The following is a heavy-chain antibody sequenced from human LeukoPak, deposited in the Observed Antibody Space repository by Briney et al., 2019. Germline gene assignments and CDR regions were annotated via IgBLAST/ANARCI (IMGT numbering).Heavy chain of an antibody. J-gene: IGHJ4*02. D-gene: IGHD3-22*01. CDR2: ISGSGDNT. V-gene: IGHV3-23*01. Sequence: PGGSLRLSCAASGLTFSNAWMNWVRQAPGKGLEWVSGISGSGDNTYYADSVKGRFTISRDNSKNTLYVQVNSLGTEDTAAYYCAKGSYYDSSGSFYFDYWGQGTLVTVSS. CDR3: AKGSYYDSSGSFYFDY. CDR1: GLTFSNAW.